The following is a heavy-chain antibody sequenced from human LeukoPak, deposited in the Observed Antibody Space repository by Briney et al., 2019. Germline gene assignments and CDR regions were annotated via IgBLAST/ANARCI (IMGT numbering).Heavy chain of an antibody. CDR1: GFTFSSYW. CDR2: IKQDGSEK. J-gene: IGHJ5*02. V-gene: IGHV3-7*02. CDR3: AKGPDRSSGWYWFDP. Sequence: PGGSLRLSCAASGFTFSSYWMSWVRQAPGKGLEWLANIKQDGSEKYYVNSVKGRFTISRDNAKNSLYLQMNSLRAEDTAVYYCAKGPDRSSGWYWFDPWGQGALVTVSS. D-gene: IGHD6-13*01.